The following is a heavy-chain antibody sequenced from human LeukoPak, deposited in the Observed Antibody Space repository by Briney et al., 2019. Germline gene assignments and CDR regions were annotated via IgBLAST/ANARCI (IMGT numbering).Heavy chain of an antibody. CDR2: IKSKTDGGTT. CDR1: GFTFSNAW. D-gene: IGHD2-15*01. CDR3: VGYCSGGNCPNAFDI. J-gene: IGHJ3*02. Sequence: PGGSLRLSCAASGFTFSNAWMSWVRQAPGNGLEWLVRIKSKTDGGTTDYAAPVKGRFTISRDDSKNTLYLQMNSLKTEDTAVYYCVGYCSGGNCPNAFDIWGQGTMVTVSS. V-gene: IGHV3-15*01.